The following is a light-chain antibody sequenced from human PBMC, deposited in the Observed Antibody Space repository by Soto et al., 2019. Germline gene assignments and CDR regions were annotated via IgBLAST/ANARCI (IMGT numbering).Light chain of an antibody. V-gene: IGLV2-8*01. J-gene: IGLJ1*01. Sequence: QSALTQPPSASGSPGQSVAISCTGTSSEVGGYDYVSWYQQHPGKAPKLMIYDVTKRPSGVPDRFSGSKSGNTASLTVSGLQAEDEADYYCSSYAGTHIVFGTGTRSPS. CDR2: DVT. CDR1: SSEVGGYDY. CDR3: SSYAGTHIV.